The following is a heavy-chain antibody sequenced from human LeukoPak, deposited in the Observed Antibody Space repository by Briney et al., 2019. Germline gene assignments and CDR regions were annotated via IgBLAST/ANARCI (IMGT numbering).Heavy chain of an antibody. V-gene: IGHV3-53*04. D-gene: IGHD3-22*01. J-gene: IGHJ3*02. CDR1: GFTVSSNY. Sequence: GGSLRLSCAASGFTVSSNYMSWVRQAPGKGLEWVSVIYSGGSTYYADSVKGRFTISRHNSKNTLYLRMNSLRAEDTAVYYCARLSSGYYFRAFDIWGQGTMVTVSS. CDR2: IYSGGST. CDR3: ARLSSGYYFRAFDI.